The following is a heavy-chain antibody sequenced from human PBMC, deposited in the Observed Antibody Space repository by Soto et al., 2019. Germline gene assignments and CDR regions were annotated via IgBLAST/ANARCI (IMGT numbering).Heavy chain of an antibody. Sequence: ASVKVSCRASGYTFTGYYMHWVRQAPGQGLEWMGWINPNSGGTNYAQKFQGRVTMTRDTSISTAYMELSRLRSDDTAVYYCARVNVVVPAAPFDPWGQGTLVTVSS. CDR2: INPNSGGT. V-gene: IGHV1-2*02. CDR1: GYTFTGYY. D-gene: IGHD2-2*01. CDR3: ARVNVVVPAAPFDP. J-gene: IGHJ5*02.